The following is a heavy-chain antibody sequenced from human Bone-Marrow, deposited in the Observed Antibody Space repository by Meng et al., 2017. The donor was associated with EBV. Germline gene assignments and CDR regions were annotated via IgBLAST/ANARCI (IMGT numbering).Heavy chain of an antibody. D-gene: IGHD2-21*02. V-gene: IGHV4-34*01. CDR3: ARGQSIFLWRPFDY. J-gene: IGHJ4*02. CDR2: INHSGST. Sequence: QVLLKPGGGGLLKPSGTLSLTWAVYGGSFSGYYWSWIRQPPGKGLEWIGEINHSGSTNYNPSLKSRVTISVDTSKNQFSLKLSSVTAADTAVYYCARGQSIFLWRPFDYWGQGTLVTVSS. CDR1: GGSFSGYY.